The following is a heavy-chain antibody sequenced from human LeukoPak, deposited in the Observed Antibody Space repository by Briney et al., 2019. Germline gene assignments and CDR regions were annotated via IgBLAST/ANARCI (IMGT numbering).Heavy chain of an antibody. Sequence: SETLSLTCTVSGGSISSSSYYWGWIRQPPGKGLEWIGSIYYSGSTNYNPSLKSRVTISLDTSKNQFSLKLTSVTAADTAVYYCARQDYGEVNWGQGTLVTVSS. CDR2: IYYSGST. CDR1: GGSISSSSYY. CDR3: ARQDYGEVN. V-gene: IGHV4-39*01. D-gene: IGHD4-17*01. J-gene: IGHJ4*02.